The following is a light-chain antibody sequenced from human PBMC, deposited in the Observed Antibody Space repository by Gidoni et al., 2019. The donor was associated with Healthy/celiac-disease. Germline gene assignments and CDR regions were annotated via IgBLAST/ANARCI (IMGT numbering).Light chain of an antibody. CDR2: DAS. V-gene: IGKV1-33*01. CDR1: QDISNY. Sequence: DIQMTQSPSSLSASVGDRVTITCQASQDISNYLNWYQQKPGKAPKLLIYDASNLETGVPSRFSGSGSGTDFTFTISSLQPEDIATYYCQQYDNLLLFXGXTKVEI. J-gene: IGKJ4*01. CDR3: QQYDNLLL.